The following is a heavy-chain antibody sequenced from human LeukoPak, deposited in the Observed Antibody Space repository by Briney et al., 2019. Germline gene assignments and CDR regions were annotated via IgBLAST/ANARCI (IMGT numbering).Heavy chain of an antibody. CDR1: GYTFTSYD. CDR2: MNPNSGNT. V-gene: IGHV1-8*01. Sequence: ASVKVSCTASGYTFTSYDINWVRQATGQGLEWMGWMNPNSGNTGYAQKFQGRVTMTRNTSISTAYMELSSLRSENTAVYYCARDRGMAPTSGDYWGQGTLVTVSS. D-gene: IGHD5-24*01. J-gene: IGHJ4*02. CDR3: ARDRGMAPTSGDY.